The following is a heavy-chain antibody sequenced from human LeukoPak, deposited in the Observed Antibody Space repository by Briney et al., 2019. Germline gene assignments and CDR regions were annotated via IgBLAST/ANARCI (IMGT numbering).Heavy chain of an antibody. D-gene: IGHD6-6*01. Sequence: PSETLSLTCTVSGGSISSSSYYWGWIRQPPGKGLEWIGSIYYSGSTYYNPSLKSRVTISVDTSKNQFSLKLSSVTAADTAVYYCARLPFSSSSPWYFDYWGQGTLVTVSS. CDR2: IYYSGST. V-gene: IGHV4-39*07. CDR3: ARLPFSSSSPWYFDY. J-gene: IGHJ4*02. CDR1: GGSISSSSYY.